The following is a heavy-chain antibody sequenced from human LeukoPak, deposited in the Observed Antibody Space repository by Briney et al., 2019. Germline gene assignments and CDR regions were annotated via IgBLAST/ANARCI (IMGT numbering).Heavy chain of an antibody. Sequence: PSETLSLTCTVSGGSISSSGYSWAWIWQPPGKGLEWIGSVSYTGPTYYNPSLRSRATISVDTSKNQFSLKLTSVTAADTALYFCARQVHRSSWYDYWGQGTLVTVSS. CDR1: GGSISSSGYS. CDR2: VSYTGPT. CDR3: ARQVHRSSWYDY. V-gene: IGHV4-39*01. D-gene: IGHD6-13*01. J-gene: IGHJ4*02.